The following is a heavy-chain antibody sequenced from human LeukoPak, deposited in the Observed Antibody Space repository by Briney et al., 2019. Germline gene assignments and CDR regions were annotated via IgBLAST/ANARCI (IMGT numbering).Heavy chain of an antibody. CDR3: ARLWLFGELTPRWFDP. V-gene: IGHV4-4*09. Sequence: SETLSLTCTVSGGSISSYYWSWIRQPPGKGLEWIGYIYTSGSTNYNPSLKSRVTKSVDTSKNQFSLKLSSVTAADTAVYYCARLWLFGELTPRWFDPWGQGTLVTVSS. CDR2: IYTSGST. CDR1: GGSISSYY. D-gene: IGHD3-10*02. J-gene: IGHJ5*02.